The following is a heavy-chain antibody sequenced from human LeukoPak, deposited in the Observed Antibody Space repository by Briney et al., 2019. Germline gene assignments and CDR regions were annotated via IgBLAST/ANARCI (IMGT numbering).Heavy chain of an antibody. V-gene: IGHV3-64*01. J-gene: IGHJ4*02. D-gene: IGHD4-17*01. CDR2: ISSNGGST. CDR3: ARSTTVTTFDY. Sequence: PGGSLRLSCAASGFTFSSYAMHWVRQAPGKGLEYVSAISSNGGSTYYANSVKGRFTISRDNSKNTLYLQMGSLRAEDMAVYYCARSTTVTTFDYWGQGTLVTVSS. CDR1: GFTFSSYA.